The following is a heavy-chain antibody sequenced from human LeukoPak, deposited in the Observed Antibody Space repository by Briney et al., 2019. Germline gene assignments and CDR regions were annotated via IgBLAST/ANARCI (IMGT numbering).Heavy chain of an antibody. J-gene: IGHJ6*02. CDR1: GFTVSSNY. CDR3: ARVTSSWYDYYYGMDV. V-gene: IGHV3-66*01. CDR2: IYSGGST. D-gene: IGHD6-13*01. Sequence: GGSLRLSCAASGFTVSSNYMSWVRQAPGKGLEWVSVIYSGGSTYYADSVKGRFTISRDNSKNTLYLQMNSLRAEDTAVYYCARVTSSWYDYYYGMDVWGQGTTVTVSS.